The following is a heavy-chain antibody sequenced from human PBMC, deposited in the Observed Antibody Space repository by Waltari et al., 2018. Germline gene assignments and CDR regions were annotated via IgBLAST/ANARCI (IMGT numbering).Heavy chain of an antibody. Sequence: QLQLQESGPGLVKPSETLSLTSTVSGVSINSSFYYWSWIRQSPGKGLEWIGSIYYTGTTYYNPSLRSRVTISADTSKNHFSLRLNSVTAVDTAVYYCARARRDITWFDYWGQGTLVTVSS. CDR2: IYYTGTT. D-gene: IGHD3-10*01. J-gene: IGHJ4*02. CDR3: ARARRDITWFDY. CDR1: GVSINSSFYY. V-gene: IGHV4-39*02.